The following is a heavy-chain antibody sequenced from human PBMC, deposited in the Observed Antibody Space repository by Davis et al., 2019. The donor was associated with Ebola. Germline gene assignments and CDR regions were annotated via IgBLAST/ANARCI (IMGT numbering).Heavy chain of an antibody. Sequence: GGSLRLSCAASGFTFSDYYMSWIRQAPGKGLEWVGFIRSKAYAGTTEYAASVKGRFTISRDDSKSIAYLQMNSLKTEDTAVYYCSREATGTGLLGYWGQGTLLTVSS. CDR1: GFTFSDYY. CDR2: IRSKAYAGTT. V-gene: IGHV3-22*01. J-gene: IGHJ4*02. D-gene: IGHD6-13*01. CDR3: SREATGTGLLGY.